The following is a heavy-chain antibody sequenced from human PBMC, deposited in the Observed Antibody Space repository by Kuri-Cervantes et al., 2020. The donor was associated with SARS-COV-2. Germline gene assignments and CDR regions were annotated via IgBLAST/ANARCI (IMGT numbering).Heavy chain of an antibody. D-gene: IGHD2-15*01. CDR1: GFTFSSYS. V-gene: IGHV3-21*01. J-gene: IGHJ6*02. Sequence: GGSLRLSCAASGFTFSSYSMNWVRQAPGKGLEWVSSISSSSSYIYYADSVKGRFTISRDNAKNSLYLQMNSLRAEDTAVYYCARDVLYCSGGSCFSRRGMDVWGQGTTVTVSS. CDR2: ISSSSSYI. CDR3: ARDVLYCSGGSCFSRRGMDV.